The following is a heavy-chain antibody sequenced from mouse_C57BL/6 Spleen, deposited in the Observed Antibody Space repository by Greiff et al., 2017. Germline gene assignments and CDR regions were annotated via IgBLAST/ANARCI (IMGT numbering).Heavy chain of an antibody. D-gene: IGHD2-3*01. CDR3: GWLLSTWFAY. J-gene: IGHJ3*01. Sequence: EVKLQESGAELVRPGASVKLSCTASGFNIKDDYMHWVKQRPEQGLEWIGWIDPENGDTEYASKFQGKATITADTSSNTAYLQLSSLTSEDTAVYYCGWLLSTWFAYWGQGTLVTVSA. V-gene: IGHV14-4*01. CDR1: GFNIKDDY. CDR2: IDPENGDT.